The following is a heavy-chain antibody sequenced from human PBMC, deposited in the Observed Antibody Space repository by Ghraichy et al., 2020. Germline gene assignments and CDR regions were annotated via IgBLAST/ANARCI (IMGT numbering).Heavy chain of an antibody. CDR1: GYSFTSYW. CDR3: SVRVRNCIGGSCYWYFDY. Sequence: GGSLRLSCKGSGYSFTSYWIGWVRQMPGKGLEWMGIIYPGDSDTRYIPSFQGQVTISADKSISTAHLQWCSLKASDTAMYYCSVRVRNCIGGSCYWYFDYWGQGTLVTVSS. V-gene: IGHV5-51*01. J-gene: IGHJ4*02. D-gene: IGHD2-15*01. CDR2: IYPGDSDT.